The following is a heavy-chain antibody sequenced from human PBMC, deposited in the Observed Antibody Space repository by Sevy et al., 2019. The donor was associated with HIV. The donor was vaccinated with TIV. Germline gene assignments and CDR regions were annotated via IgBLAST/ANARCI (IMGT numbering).Heavy chain of an antibody. Sequence: SETLSLTCTVSGGSISTYYWSWIRQPPGKRLEWIGYVDYSGSTNYNPSLKSRVTISVDTSKNQFSLKLSSVTAADTAVYYCARETDYCYYMDVWGKGTTVTVSS. CDR2: VDYSGST. J-gene: IGHJ6*03. CDR1: GGSISTYY. D-gene: IGHD2-21*02. CDR3: ARETDYCYYMDV. V-gene: IGHV4-59*01.